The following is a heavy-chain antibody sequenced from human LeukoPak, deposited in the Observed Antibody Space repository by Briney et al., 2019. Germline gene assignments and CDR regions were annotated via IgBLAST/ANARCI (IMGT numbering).Heavy chain of an antibody. D-gene: IGHD3-3*01. J-gene: IGHJ4*02. Sequence: ASVKVSCKASGYTFTGYYLHWVRQAPGQGLEWMGRINPNSGGTNYAQKFQGRVTMTRGTSISTAYMELSRLRSDDTAVYYCAKADDFWSGYLIDWGQGTLVTVSS. CDR3: AKADDFWSGYLID. V-gene: IGHV1-2*06. CDR1: GYTFTGYY. CDR2: INPNSGGT.